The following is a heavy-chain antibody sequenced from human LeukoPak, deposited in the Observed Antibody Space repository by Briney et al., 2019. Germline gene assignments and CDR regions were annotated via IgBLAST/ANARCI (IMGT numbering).Heavy chain of an antibody. Sequence: PSETLSLTCTVSGGSISSYYWSWIRQPPGKGLEWIGYIYYIGSTNYNPSLKSRVTISVDTSKNQFSLKLSSVTAADTAVYYCARGQEGDYFDYWGQGTLVTVSS. CDR1: GGSISSYY. J-gene: IGHJ4*02. CDR2: IYYIGST. V-gene: IGHV4-59*01. CDR3: ARGQEGDYFDY. D-gene: IGHD3-16*01.